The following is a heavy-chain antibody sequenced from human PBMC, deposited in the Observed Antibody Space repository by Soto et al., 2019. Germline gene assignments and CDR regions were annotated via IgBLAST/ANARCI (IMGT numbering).Heavy chain of an antibody. J-gene: IGHJ4*02. V-gene: IGHV4-34*01. CDR3: ARNVVATMVDY. D-gene: IGHD5-12*01. Sequence: SETLSLTCAVYGGSFSGYYWSWIRQPPGKGLEWIGEINHSGSTNYNPSLKSRVTISVDTSKNQFSLKLSSVTAADTAVYYCARNVVATMVDYWGQGTLVTVSS. CDR2: INHSGST. CDR1: GGSFSGYY.